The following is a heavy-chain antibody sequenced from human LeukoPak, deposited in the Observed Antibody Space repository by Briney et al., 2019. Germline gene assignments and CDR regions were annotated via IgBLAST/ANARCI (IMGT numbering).Heavy chain of an antibody. Sequence: SQTLSLTCTVSGGSISSGDYYWSWIRQPPGKGLEWLGEINRSGDPHYNPSLKSRLTISVDTSKNQFSLKLSSVTAADAAVYYCARGYGSGSYYAHWGQGTLVTVSS. CDR1: GGSISSGDYY. D-gene: IGHD3-10*01. J-gene: IGHJ4*02. CDR2: INRSGDP. V-gene: IGHV4-30-4*08. CDR3: ARGYGSGSYYAH.